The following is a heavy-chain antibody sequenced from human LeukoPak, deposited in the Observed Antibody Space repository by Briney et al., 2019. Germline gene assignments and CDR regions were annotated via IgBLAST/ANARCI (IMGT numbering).Heavy chain of an antibody. J-gene: IGHJ4*02. CDR3: ASGYSSGY. CDR1: GFTFSSYW. CDR2: IKEDGSEK. V-gene: IGHV3-7*01. D-gene: IGHD6-19*01. Sequence: GGSLRLSCVASGFTFSSYWTCWVRQAPGKGLEWVANIKEDGSEKHYVDSVKGRFTISRDNTKNSLYLQMNSLRAEDTAVYYCASGYSSGYWGQGALVTVSS.